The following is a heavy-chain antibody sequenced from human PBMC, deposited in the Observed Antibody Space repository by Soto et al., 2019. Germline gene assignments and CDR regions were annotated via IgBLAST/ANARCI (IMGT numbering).Heavy chain of an antibody. Sequence: PSETLSLTCTVSGGSISSYYWRWIRQPPGKGLEWIGYIYYSGSTNYNPSLKSRVTISVDTSKNQFSLKLSSVTAADTAVYYCARRWGTSFDFWGQGTLVTVSS. V-gene: IGHV4-59*01. CDR3: ARRWGTSFDF. CDR1: GGSISSYY. CDR2: IYYSGST. J-gene: IGHJ4*02. D-gene: IGHD7-27*01.